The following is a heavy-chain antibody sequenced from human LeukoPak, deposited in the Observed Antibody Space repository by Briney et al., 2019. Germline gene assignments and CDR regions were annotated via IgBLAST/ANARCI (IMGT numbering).Heavy chain of an antibody. CDR1: GGAISSYY. CDR3: ARENKKGSADYMDV. V-gene: IGHV4-59*01. D-gene: IGHD3-10*01. J-gene: IGHJ6*03. CDR2: IYYSGST. Sequence: SETLSLTCTVSGGAISSYYWSWVRQPPGKGLEWIGYIYYSGSTNYNPSLKNRVTILVDTSKNQFSLKLSSVTAADTAVYYCARENKKGSADYMDVGGKGPTVTVSS.